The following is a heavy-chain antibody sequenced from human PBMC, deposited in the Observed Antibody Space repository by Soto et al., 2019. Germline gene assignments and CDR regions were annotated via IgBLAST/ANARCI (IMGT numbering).Heavy chain of an antibody. J-gene: IGHJ5*02. CDR3: ARERDRYNPNWFDP. D-gene: IGHD1-1*01. CDR2: IYSGGST. V-gene: IGHV3-53*01. CDR1: GFTVSSDY. Sequence: GGSLRLSCAASGFTVSSDYMSWVRQAPGKGLEWVSDIYSGGSTYYADSVKGRFTISRDSSMNTVYLQMNSLRAEDTAVYYCARERDRYNPNWFDPWGQGTLVTFSS.